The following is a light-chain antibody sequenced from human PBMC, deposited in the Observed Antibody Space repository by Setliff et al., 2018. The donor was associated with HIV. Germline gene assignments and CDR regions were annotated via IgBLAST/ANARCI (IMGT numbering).Light chain of an antibody. CDR3: SSYTSSSTHVI. J-gene: IGLJ2*01. V-gene: IGLV2-14*01. CDR2: EVS. Sequence: QSALTQPASVSGSPGQSITISCTGTSSDVGDYNFVSWYQHYPGKAPKLMIYEVSNRPSGVSNRFSGSKSGNTASLTTSGLQAEDEADYYCSSYTSSSTHVIFGGGTKVTVL. CDR1: SSDVGDYNF.